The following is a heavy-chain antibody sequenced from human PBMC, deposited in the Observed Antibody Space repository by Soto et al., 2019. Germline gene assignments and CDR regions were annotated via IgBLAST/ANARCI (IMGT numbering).Heavy chain of an antibody. CDR2: VFYTGFT. D-gene: IGHD1-20*01. J-gene: IGHJ4*02. CDR3: AASQKGYNWNYFDH. V-gene: IGHV4-39*01. CDR1: GASISGSYYY. Sequence: SETLSLTCAVSGASISGSYYYWAWLRQSPGKGPEWIGSVFYTGFTSYNPSLESRVSVSVDTSKSQFSLKLSAVTAADTAVYYCAASQKGYNWNYFDHWGQGALVTVSS.